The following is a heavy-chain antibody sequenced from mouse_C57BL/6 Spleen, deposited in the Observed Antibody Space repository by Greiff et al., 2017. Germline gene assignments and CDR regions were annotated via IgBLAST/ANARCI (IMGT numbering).Heavy chain of an antibody. V-gene: IGHV5-4*01. D-gene: IGHD2-1*01. CDR2: ISDGGSYT. Sequence: DVHLVESGGGLVKPGGSLKLSCAASGFTFSSYAMSWVRQTPEKRLEWVATISDGGSYTYYPDNVKGRFTISRDNAKNNLYLQMSHLKSEDTAMYYCARERSGNYAPFDYWGQGTTLTVSS. CDR1: GFTFSSYA. J-gene: IGHJ2*01. CDR3: ARERSGNYAPFDY.